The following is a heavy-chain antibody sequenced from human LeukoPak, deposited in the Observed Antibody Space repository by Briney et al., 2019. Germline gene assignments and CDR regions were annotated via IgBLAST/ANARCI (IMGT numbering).Heavy chain of an antibody. CDR2: IYPGDSDT. Sequence: GESLKISCKGSGSTFSSYWIGWVRQMPGKGLEWMGIIYPGDSDTRYSPSLQGQVTISVDTSIGTAYLQWSSLKASDTAIYYCARQNDFRLDYWGQGTLVTVSS. CDR3: ARQNDFRLDY. D-gene: IGHD3-3*01. V-gene: IGHV5-51*01. CDR1: GSTFSSYW. J-gene: IGHJ4*02.